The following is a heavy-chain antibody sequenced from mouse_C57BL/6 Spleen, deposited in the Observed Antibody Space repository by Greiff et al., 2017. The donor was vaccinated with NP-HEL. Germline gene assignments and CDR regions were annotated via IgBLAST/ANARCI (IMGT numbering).Heavy chain of an antibody. J-gene: IGHJ4*01. CDR2: IDPSDSET. CDR3: ARSGPNFSMDY. CDR1: GYTFTSYW. V-gene: IGHV1-52*01. Sequence: QVQLKQPGAELVRPGSSVKLSCKASGYTFTSYWMHWVKQRPIQGLEWIGNIDPSDSETHYNQKFKDKATLPVDKSSSTAYMQRSSLTSEDSAVYYCARSGPNFSMDYWGQGTSVTVSS. D-gene: IGHD3-2*02.